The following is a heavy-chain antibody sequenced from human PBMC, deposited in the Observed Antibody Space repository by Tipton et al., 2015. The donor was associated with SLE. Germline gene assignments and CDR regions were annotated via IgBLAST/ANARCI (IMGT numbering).Heavy chain of an antibody. CDR1: GFTFSNYW. V-gene: IGHV3-74*01. D-gene: IGHD3-22*01. CDR3: ARPTSSYFDTTGFHRYWSFDL. CDR2: INNDGRTT. Sequence: GSLRLSCAASGFTFSNYWMHWVRQAPGKGLVWVSLINNDGRTTNYADSVKGRFTISRDNAKNTLYLQLSSLRADDTAVYYCARPTSSYFDTTGFHRYWSFDLWGRGTLVTVSS. J-gene: IGHJ2*01.